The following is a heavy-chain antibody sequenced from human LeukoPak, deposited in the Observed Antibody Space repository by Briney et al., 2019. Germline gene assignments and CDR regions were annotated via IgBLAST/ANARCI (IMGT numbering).Heavy chain of an antibody. J-gene: IGHJ4*02. D-gene: IGHD3-10*01. V-gene: IGHV3-23*01. CDR3: ARGPRITMIRGVKPSDY. CDR2: ITGSGGST. Sequence: GGSLRLSCAASGFTFSNYGLSWVRQAPGKGLEWVSGITGSGGSTYYADSVKGRFTISRDNSKNTLYLQMNSLRAEDTAVYYCARGPRITMIRGVKPSDYWGQGTLVTVSS. CDR1: GFTFSNYG.